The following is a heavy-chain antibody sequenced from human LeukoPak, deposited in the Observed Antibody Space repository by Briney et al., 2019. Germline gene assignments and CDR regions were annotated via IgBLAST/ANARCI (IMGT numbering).Heavy chain of an antibody. V-gene: IGHV1-2*02. J-gene: IGHJ4*02. CDR1: GYPFTGYY. Sequence: ASVKVSCKGSGYPFTGYYVHWVRQTPGQGLEWMGWIDPKSGGTKYAQNFQGRVTMTRDTSITTAYMQLSSLRSDDTAVYYCAISGSYSLDYWGQGTLVTVSS. D-gene: IGHD1-26*01. CDR3: AISGSYSLDY. CDR2: IDPKSGGT.